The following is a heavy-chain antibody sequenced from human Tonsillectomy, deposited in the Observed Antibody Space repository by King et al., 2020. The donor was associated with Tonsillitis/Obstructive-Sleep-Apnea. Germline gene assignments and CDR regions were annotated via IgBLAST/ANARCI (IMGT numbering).Heavy chain of an antibody. V-gene: IGHV1-2*02. CDR2: INPNSGGT. CDR3: ARVGAYYDSSAYYVS. J-gene: IGHJ5*02. D-gene: IGHD3-22*01. CDR1: GYTFTDYY. Sequence: VQLVESGAEVKKPGASVKVSCKASGYTFTDYYMHWVRQAPGQGLEWMGWINPNSGGTNYAQKFQGRVTMTRDTSISTAYMELRRLRSDDTAVYYCARVGAYYDSSAYYVSWGQGTLVTVSS.